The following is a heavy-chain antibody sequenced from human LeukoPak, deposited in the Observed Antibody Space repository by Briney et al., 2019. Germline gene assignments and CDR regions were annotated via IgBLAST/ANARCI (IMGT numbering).Heavy chain of an antibody. CDR1: GFTVNNYW. Sequence: GGSLRLSCAASGFTVNNYWMSWVRQAPGKGLEWVASIKQDGSEEHYVDSLKGRFTISRDNAKNSLFLQMNSLRAEDTAVYYCARAGYGDYYWGQGTLVTVSS. D-gene: IGHD4-17*01. CDR2: IKQDGSEE. V-gene: IGHV3-7*05. CDR3: ARAGYGDYY. J-gene: IGHJ4*02.